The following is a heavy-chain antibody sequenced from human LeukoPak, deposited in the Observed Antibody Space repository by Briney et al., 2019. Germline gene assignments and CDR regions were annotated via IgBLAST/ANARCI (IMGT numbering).Heavy chain of an antibody. CDR1: GDSVSSNSAA. CDR2: TYYRSKWYN. Sequence: KISQTLSLTCAISGDSVSSNSAAWNWIRQSPSRGLEWLGRTYYRSKWYNDYAVSVKSRITINPDTSKNQFSLQLNSVTPEDTAVYYCARGTLYSSSWYDYMDVWGKGTTATVSS. CDR3: ARGTLYSSSWYDYMDV. D-gene: IGHD6-13*01. J-gene: IGHJ6*03. V-gene: IGHV6-1*01.